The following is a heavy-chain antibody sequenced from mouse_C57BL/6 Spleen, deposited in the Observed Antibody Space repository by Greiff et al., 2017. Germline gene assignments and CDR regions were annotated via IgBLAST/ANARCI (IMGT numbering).Heavy chain of an antibody. CDR1: GYTFTGYW. Sequence: QVQLQQSGAELMKPGASVKLSCKATGYTFTGYWLEWVKQRPGHGLEWIGEILPGSGSTNYNEKFKGKATFTADTSSNTAYMQLSSLTTEDSAIYYCARGGPTIVTTDYYAMDYWGQGTSVTVSS. V-gene: IGHV1-9*01. CDR3: ARGGPTIVTTDYYAMDY. CDR2: ILPGSGST. D-gene: IGHD2-5*01. J-gene: IGHJ4*01.